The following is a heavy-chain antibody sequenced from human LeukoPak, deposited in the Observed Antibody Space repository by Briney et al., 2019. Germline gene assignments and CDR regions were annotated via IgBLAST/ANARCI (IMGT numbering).Heavy chain of an antibody. Sequence: SQTLSLTCAISGDSVSSNSAAWNWIRQSPSRGFEWLGRTYYRPKWYTNYAVSLKSRMTINADTSRNHFSLQLNSVTPEDTAMYYCTRVERGEFDYWGQGILVTVSS. V-gene: IGHV6-1*01. D-gene: IGHD2-21*01. J-gene: IGHJ4*02. CDR1: GDSVSSNSAA. CDR2: TYYRPKWYT. CDR3: TRVERGEFDY.